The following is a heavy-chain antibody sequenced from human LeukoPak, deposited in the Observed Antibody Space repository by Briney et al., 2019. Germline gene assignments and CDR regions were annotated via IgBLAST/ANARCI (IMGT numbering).Heavy chain of an antibody. CDR3: ARGNQPPQYYYYYYYMDV. Sequence: ASVKVSCKASGCTFTSYDINWVRQATGQGLEWMGWMNPNSGNTGYAQKFQGRVTITRNTSISTAYMELSSLRSEDTAVYYCARGNQPPQYYYYYYYMDVWGKGTTVTVSS. CDR2: MNPNSGNT. CDR1: GCTFTSYD. J-gene: IGHJ6*03. D-gene: IGHD1-14*01. V-gene: IGHV1-8*03.